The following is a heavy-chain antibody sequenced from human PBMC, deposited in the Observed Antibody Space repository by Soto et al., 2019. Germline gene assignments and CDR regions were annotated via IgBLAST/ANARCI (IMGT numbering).Heavy chain of an antibody. CDR2: ISSSSSDI. J-gene: IGHJ6*03. D-gene: IGHD7-27*01. CDR1: GFILSDCA. Sequence: EVQLVESGGGLVQPGGSLRLSCATSGFILSDCAMNWVRQAPGKGLEWVSYISSSSSDIDYADSVKGRFTVSRDNARNSLYLKMNSLRAEDTAVYYCARDLSWGSNWYYYMDVWGKGTTVTVSS. CDR3: ARDLSWGSNWYYYMDV. V-gene: IGHV3-48*01.